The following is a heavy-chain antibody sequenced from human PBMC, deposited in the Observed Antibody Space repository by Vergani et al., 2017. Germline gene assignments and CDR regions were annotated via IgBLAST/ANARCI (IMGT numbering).Heavy chain of an antibody. Sequence: EVQLVQSGGGLAQPGGSLRLSCAASGFTFSNYWMNWVRQGPGKGLVWVSRISTDGSNTGYEDSVKGRFTISRDNTKNTLYLQMNSLRAEDTALYYCASWGHIVPEPSAIDGFDVWGQGTVVTVSS. CDR3: ASWGHIVPEPSAIDGFDV. CDR1: GFTFSNYW. D-gene: IGHD2-2*01. CDR2: ISTDGSNT. V-gene: IGHV3-74*01. J-gene: IGHJ3*01.